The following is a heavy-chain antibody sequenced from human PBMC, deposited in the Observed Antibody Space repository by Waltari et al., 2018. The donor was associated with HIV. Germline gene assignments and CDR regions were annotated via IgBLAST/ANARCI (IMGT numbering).Heavy chain of an antibody. CDR2: ISPPLWPG. D-gene: IGHD3-9*01. Sequence: QVQLVQSGAEVKKPGSSVKVSCKASGGTFSSYAFSWVRQALGKGLEWIGGISPPLWPGHYGQQFQVRLTMTAEESARTADMELSSLRSEDTGVDYCTRLSRVGHDVLTVSWLDPWCQGTLVTVSS. CDR3: TRLSRVGHDVLTVSWLDP. V-gene: IGHV1-69*01. CDR1: GGTFSSYA. J-gene: IGHJ5*02.